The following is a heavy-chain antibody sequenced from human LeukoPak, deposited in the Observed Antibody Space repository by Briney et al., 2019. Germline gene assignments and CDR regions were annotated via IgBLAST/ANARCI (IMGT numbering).Heavy chain of an antibody. CDR3: ARWGRWVTTFGAFDI. CDR1: GYTFTSYY. V-gene: IGHV1-46*01. J-gene: IGHJ3*02. D-gene: IGHD3-16*01. Sequence: ASVKVSCKASGYTFTSYYMHWVRQAPGQGLEWMGIINPSGGSTSYAQKFQGRVTMTRDTSTSTVYMELSSLRSEDTAVYYCARWGRWVTTFGAFDIWGQGTMVTVSS. CDR2: INPSGGST.